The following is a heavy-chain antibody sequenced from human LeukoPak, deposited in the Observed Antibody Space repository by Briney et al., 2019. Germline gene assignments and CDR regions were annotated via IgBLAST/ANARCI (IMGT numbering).Heavy chain of an antibody. D-gene: IGHD3-16*02. Sequence: PSETLSLTCTVSGGSISSGDYYWSWIRQPPGKGLEWIGYIYYSGSTYYNPSLKSRVTISVDTSKNQFSLKLSSVTAADTAVYYCARESEVSTRENWFDPWGQGTLVTVSS. CDR2: IYYSGST. CDR1: GGSISSGDYY. J-gene: IGHJ5*02. CDR3: ARESEVSTRENWFDP. V-gene: IGHV4-30-4*01.